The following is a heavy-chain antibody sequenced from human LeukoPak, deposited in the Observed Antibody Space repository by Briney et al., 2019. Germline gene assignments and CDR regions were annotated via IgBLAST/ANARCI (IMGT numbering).Heavy chain of an antibody. D-gene: IGHD3-10*01. CDR3: ARERITMVRGTQYNWFDP. CDR1: GYTFTSYY. CDR2: INPSGGST. Sequence: ASVKVSCKASGYTFTSYYMHWVRQAPGQGLEWMGIINPSGGSTSYAQKFQGRVTMTRDTSTSTVYMELSRLRSEDTAVYYCARERITMVRGTQYNWFDPWGQGTLVTVSS. V-gene: IGHV1-46*01. J-gene: IGHJ5*02.